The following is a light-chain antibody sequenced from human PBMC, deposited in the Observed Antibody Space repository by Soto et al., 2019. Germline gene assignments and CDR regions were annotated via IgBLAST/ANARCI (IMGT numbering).Light chain of an antibody. CDR1: QSVSNN. CDR3: KQYKEWTPFT. CDR2: GAS. Sequence: ETVLTHSPATLSLSPGEDAVLSYSASQSVSNNVAWYQQKPGQAPRLLILGASTRATGIPARFSGSGSGTEFTLSISSLQSEDFAVYYCKQYKEWTPFTFGQGTRLEIK. J-gene: IGKJ5*01. V-gene: IGKV3-15*01.